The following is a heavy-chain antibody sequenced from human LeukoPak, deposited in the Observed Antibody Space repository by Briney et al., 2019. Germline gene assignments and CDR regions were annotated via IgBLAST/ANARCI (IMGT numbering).Heavy chain of an antibody. CDR1: GITLRNYG. J-gene: IGHJ4*02. D-gene: IGHD3-22*01. CDR2: ISGSGGGT. Sequence: PGGSLRLSCAVSGITLRNYGMTWVRQAPGKGLEWVAGISGSGGGTNYADSVKGRFTISRDNPKNTLYLQMNSLRAEDTAVYFCAKRGVVIRVILVGFHKEPYYFDSWGQGALVTVSS. CDR3: AKRGVVIRVILVGFHKEPYYFDS. V-gene: IGHV3-23*01.